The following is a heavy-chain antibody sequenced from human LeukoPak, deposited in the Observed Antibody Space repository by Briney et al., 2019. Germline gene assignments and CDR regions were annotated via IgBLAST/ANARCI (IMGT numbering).Heavy chain of an antibody. D-gene: IGHD6-13*01. CDR1: GFTFSSYG. CDR2: IRYDGSNK. V-gene: IGHV3-30*02. Sequence: GGSLRLSCAASGFTFSSYGMHWVRQAPGKGLEWVAFIRYDGSNKYYADSMKGRFTISRDNSKNTLYLQMNSLRAEDTAVYYCAKFSSSWQKYFQHWGQGTLVTVSS. CDR3: AKFSSSWQKYFQH. J-gene: IGHJ1*01.